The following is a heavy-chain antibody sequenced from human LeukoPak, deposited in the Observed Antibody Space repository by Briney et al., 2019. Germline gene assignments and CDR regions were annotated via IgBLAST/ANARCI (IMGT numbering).Heavy chain of an antibody. J-gene: IGHJ5*02. CDR2: INHSGST. D-gene: IGHD3-9*01. V-gene: IGHV4-34*01. Sequence: SETLSLTCAVYGGSFSGYYWSWIRQPPGKGLEWIGEINHSGSTNYNPSLKSRVTISVDTSKNQFSLKLNSVTAADTAVYYCARGSDDDILTGYYRFDPWGQGTLVTVSS. CDR3: ARGSDDDILTGYYRFDP. CDR1: GGSFSGYY.